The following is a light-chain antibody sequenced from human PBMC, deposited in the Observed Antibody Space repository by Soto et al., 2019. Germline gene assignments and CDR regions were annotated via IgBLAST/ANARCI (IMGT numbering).Light chain of an antibody. J-gene: IGKJ1*01. CDR1: QSVSSY. V-gene: IGKV3D-15*01. CDR2: GAS. CDR3: HQRQSWPRT. Sequence: EIGMTQSPATLSVSPVERASLSCRASQSVSSYLAWYQQKPGQAPRLLIYGASTRATGIAARFSGSGSGTEFTLTISDVQPEDFALYYCHQRQSWPRTFGQGTKVDIK.